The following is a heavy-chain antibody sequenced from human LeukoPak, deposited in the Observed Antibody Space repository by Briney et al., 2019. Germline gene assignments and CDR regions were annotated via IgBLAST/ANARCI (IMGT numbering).Heavy chain of an antibody. V-gene: IGHV3-7*01. CDR1: GFTFSSYW. J-gene: IGHJ4*02. D-gene: IGHD6-6*01. CDR3: ARGGPLYSSSFGDYFDY. CDR2: IKEDGSKK. Sequence: GGSLRLSCADSGFTFSSYWMSWVRQAPGKGLEWVANIKEDGSKKYYVDSVKGRFTISRDNAKNSLYLQMNSLRAEDTAMYYCARGGPLYSSSFGDYFDYWGQGTLVTVSS.